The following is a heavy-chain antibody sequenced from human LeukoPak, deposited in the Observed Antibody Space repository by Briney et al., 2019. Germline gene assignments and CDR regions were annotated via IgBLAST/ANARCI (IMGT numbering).Heavy chain of an antibody. CDR2: IHYSGSA. J-gene: IGHJ3*01. Sequence: PSETLSLTCTVYGASINSYYCNWIRQPPGKGLEWIGYIHYSGSANYNPSLKSRVTMSVDTSKIQFSLHLSSVTAADTAVYYCARRSDINHAFDVWGQGTMVTVSS. V-gene: IGHV4-59*01. CDR3: ARRSDINHAFDV. D-gene: IGHD5-12*01. CDR1: GASINSYY.